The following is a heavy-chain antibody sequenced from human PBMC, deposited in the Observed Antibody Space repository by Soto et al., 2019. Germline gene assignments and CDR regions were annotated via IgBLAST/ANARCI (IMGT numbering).Heavy chain of an antibody. CDR2: ISNDGSKK. D-gene: IGHD6-19*01. J-gene: IGHJ4*02. CDR1: GFAFTNYG. V-gene: IGHV3-30*03. CDR3: ARDVAMPTGLGLGY. Sequence: QVQVVESGGGVVQPGTSLRLSCAASGFAFTNYGIHWVRQAPGKGLEWVAHISNDGSKKFYGDSVKGRFTISRDNLENTVYLQMTSLRPDDTAVFYCARDVAMPTGLGLGYWGQGTLVTVSS.